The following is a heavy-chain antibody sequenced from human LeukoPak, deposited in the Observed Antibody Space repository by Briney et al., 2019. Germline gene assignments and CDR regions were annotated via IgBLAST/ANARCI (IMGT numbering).Heavy chain of an antibody. J-gene: IGHJ4*02. CDR3: ARDDGDYAHPVDY. CDR1: GFTFSSYA. V-gene: IGHV3-23*01. CDR2: ISGSGEST. D-gene: IGHD4-17*01. Sequence: GGSLRLSCAASGFTFSSYAMSWVRQAPGKGLEWVSAISGSGESTYYADSVKGRFTISRDNSKNTLDLQMNSLRAEDTAVYYCARDDGDYAHPVDYWGQGTLVTVSS.